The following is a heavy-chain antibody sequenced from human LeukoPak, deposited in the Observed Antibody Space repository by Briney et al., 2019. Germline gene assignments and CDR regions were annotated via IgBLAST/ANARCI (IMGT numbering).Heavy chain of an antibody. CDR3: APDSSSWYSRWEERKNPFDY. Sequence: PGGSLRLSCAASGFTFSSYGMHWVRQAPGKGLEWVAVVSYDGSNKYYADSVKGRFTISRDNSKNTLYLQMNSLRAEDTAVYYCAPDSSSWYSRWEERKNPFDYWGQGALVTVSS. V-gene: IGHV3-30*03. J-gene: IGHJ4*02. CDR1: GFTFSSYG. CDR2: VSYDGSNK. D-gene: IGHD6-13*01.